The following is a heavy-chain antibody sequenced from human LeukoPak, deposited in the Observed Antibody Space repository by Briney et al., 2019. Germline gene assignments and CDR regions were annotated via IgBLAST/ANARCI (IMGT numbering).Heavy chain of an antibody. V-gene: IGHV4-31*03. Sequence: SETLSLTCTVSGGSISSGGYYWSWIRQHPGKGLEWIGYIYYSGSTYYNPSLKSRVTISVDTSKNQFSLKLSSVTAADTAVYYCAHNSRGGSYYFDYWGQGILVTVSS. CDR1: GGSISSGGYY. CDR2: IYYSGST. CDR3: AHNSRGGSYYFDY. J-gene: IGHJ4*02. D-gene: IGHD1-26*01.